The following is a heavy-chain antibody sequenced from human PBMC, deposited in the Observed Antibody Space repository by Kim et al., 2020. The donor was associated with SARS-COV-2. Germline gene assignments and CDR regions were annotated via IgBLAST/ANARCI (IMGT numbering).Heavy chain of an antibody. V-gene: IGHV1-46*01. J-gene: IGHJ6*02. Sequence: YAQKFQGRVTMTRDTSTSTVYMELSSLRSEDTAVYYCASSHIAAAWGMDVWGQGTTVTVSS. D-gene: IGHD6-13*01. CDR3: ASSHIAAAWGMDV.